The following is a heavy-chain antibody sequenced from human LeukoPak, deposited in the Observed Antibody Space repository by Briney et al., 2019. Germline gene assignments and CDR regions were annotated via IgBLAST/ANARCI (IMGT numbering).Heavy chain of an antibody. Sequence: GGSLRLSCTASGFTFSSYAMSWVRQAPGKGLEWVSAISGSGGSTYYADSVKGRFTISRDNSKNTLYLQMNSLRAEDTAVYYCAKGQNSRGYSRDYWGQGTLVTVSS. CDR3: AKGQNSRGYSRDY. CDR2: ISGSGGST. V-gene: IGHV3-23*01. J-gene: IGHJ4*02. CDR1: GFTFSSYA. D-gene: IGHD5-18*01.